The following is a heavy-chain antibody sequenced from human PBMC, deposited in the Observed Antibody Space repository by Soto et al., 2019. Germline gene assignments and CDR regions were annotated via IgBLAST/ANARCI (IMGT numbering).Heavy chain of an antibody. Sequence: QVQLVQSGAEVKKPGASVKVSCKASGYSFTSYDVNWVRQASGQGLEWMGWMNPNSGSTVIAQKFQGRVTMTSDSSISTAYMELSSLRPDASAIYYCARVSFNALLRFPFDLWGQGTEVTVSS. CDR1: GYSFTSYD. J-gene: IGHJ4*02. V-gene: IGHV1-8*01. D-gene: IGHD5-12*01. CDR2: MNPNSGST. CDR3: ARVSFNALLRFPFDL.